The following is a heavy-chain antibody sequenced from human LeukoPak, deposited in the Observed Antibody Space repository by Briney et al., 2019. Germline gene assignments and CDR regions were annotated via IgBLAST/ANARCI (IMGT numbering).Heavy chain of an antibody. Sequence: ESGPALVEPTQTLTLTCTFSGFSLNTTGMRMSWIRQPPGKALEWLARIDWDDDKFYSTPLKPRLTISKDSSRNQVVLTMTNMDPVDSTTYYCAQIAPSYYYDSSAPLDYWGQGALVTVSS. D-gene: IGHD3-22*01. CDR1: GFSLNTTGMR. CDR2: IDWDDDK. J-gene: IGHJ4*02. CDR3: AQIAPSYYYDSSAPLDY. V-gene: IGHV2-70*04.